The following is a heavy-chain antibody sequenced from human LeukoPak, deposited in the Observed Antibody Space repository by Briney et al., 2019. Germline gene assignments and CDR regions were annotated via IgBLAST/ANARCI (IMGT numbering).Heavy chain of an antibody. Sequence: GESLKISCKGSGYSFTSNWISWVRQMPGKGLEWMGRIDPSDSYTNYSPSFQGHVTISADKSISTAYLQWSSLKASDTAMHYCARQPEGTWFDPWGQGTLVTVSS. CDR3: ARQPEGTWFDP. D-gene: IGHD1-1*01. J-gene: IGHJ5*02. CDR1: GYSFTSNW. CDR2: IDPSDSYT. V-gene: IGHV5-10-1*01.